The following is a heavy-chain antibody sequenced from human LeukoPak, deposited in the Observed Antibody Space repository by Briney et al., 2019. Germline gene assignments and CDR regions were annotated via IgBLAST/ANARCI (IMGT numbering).Heavy chain of an antibody. CDR3: AKALSGRIAVAANDY. CDR2: ISGSGGST. V-gene: IGHV3-23*01. Sequence: AGGSLRLSCAVSGFTFSSYAMSWVRQAPGKGLEWVSAISGSGGSTYYADSVKGRFTISRDNSKNTLYLQMNSLRAEDTAVYYCAKALSGRIAVAANDYWGQGTLVTVSS. D-gene: IGHD6-19*01. J-gene: IGHJ4*02. CDR1: GFTFSSYA.